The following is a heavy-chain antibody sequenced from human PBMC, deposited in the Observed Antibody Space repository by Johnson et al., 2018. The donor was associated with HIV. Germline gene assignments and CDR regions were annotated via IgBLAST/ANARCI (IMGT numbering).Heavy chain of an antibody. J-gene: IGHJ3*01. CDR1: GFTLSKHA. D-gene: IGHD3-16*01. Sequence: QVQPVESGGRVVQPGRSLRLSCAASGFTLSKHAMHWVRQAPGKGLEWVTVISYDGSEKLFADSVKGRFTISRDSSKNTLYLQMNSLRAEDTAVYYCARGSRYTYDNDYAYLLHALGFWGQGTMVSVSS. V-gene: IGHV3-30*19. CDR2: ISYDGSEK. CDR3: ARGSRYTYDNDYAYLLHALGF.